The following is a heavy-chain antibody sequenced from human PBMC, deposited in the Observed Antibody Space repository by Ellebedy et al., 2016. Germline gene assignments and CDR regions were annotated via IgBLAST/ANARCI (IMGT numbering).Heavy chain of an antibody. Sequence: ASVKVSCXASGYTFTGYYMHWVRQAPGQGLEWMGWINPNSGGTNYAQKFQGRVTMTRDTSISTAYMELSRLRSDDTAVYYCARRGNWGGYYYYYYMDVWGKGTTVTVSS. CDR3: ARRGNWGGYYYYYYMDV. D-gene: IGHD7-27*01. CDR1: GYTFTGYY. CDR2: INPNSGGT. V-gene: IGHV1-2*02. J-gene: IGHJ6*03.